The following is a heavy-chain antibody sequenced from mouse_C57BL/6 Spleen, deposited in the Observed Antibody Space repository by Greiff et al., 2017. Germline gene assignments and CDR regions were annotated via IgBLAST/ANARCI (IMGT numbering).Heavy chain of an antibody. CDR3: ASWENDGYDDAY. CDR2: ILPGSGST. Sequence: QVQLKESGAELMKPGASVKLSCKATGYTFTGYWIEWVKQRPGHGLEWIGEILPGSGSTNYNEKFKGKATFTAATSSNTAYMQLSSLTTEDSAIYDCASWENDGYDDAYWGQGTLVTVSA. CDR1: GYTFTGYW. J-gene: IGHJ3*01. V-gene: IGHV1-9*01. D-gene: IGHD2-2*01.